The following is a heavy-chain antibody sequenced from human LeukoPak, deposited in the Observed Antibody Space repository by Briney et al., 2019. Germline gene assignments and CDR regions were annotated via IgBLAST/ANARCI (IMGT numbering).Heavy chain of an antibody. Sequence: SVKVSCKASGGTFSSYAISWVRQAPGQGLEWMGRIIPIFGTANYAQKFQGRVTITTDESTSTAYMELSGPRSEDTAVYYCARDGGIAVAGEILVYWGQGTLVTVSS. V-gene: IGHV1-69*05. D-gene: IGHD6-19*01. CDR1: GGTFSSYA. J-gene: IGHJ4*02. CDR3: ARDGGIAVAGEILVY. CDR2: IIPIFGTA.